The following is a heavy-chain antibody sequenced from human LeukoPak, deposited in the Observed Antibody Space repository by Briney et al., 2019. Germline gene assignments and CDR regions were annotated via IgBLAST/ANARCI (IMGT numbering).Heavy chain of an antibody. J-gene: IGHJ4*02. CDR3: ARAPRTTVTHSIDY. CDR1: GFTFSSYA. CDR2: ISYDGSNK. Sequence: GGSLRLSCAASGFTFSSYAMHWVRQAPGKGLEWVAVISYDGSNKYYADSVKGRFTISRDNSKNTLYLQMNSLRAEDTAVYYCARAPRTTVTHSIDYWGQGTPVTVSS. D-gene: IGHD4-17*01. V-gene: IGHV3-30-3*01.